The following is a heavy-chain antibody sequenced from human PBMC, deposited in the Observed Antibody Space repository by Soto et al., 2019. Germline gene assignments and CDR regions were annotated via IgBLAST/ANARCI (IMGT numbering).Heavy chain of an antibody. J-gene: IGHJ6*02. Sequence: GSLRLSSAASGFTVSCNYMGWVRQAPGRGLEWVSVIYSGGSTYYADSVKGRFTISRDNSKNTLYLQMNSLRAEETAVYYCARAPPGEWELPSGYYYGMDVWGQGTTVTVSS. CDR3: ARAPPGEWELPSGYYYGMDV. V-gene: IGHV3-53*01. CDR2: IYSGGST. CDR1: GFTVSCNY. D-gene: IGHD1-26*01.